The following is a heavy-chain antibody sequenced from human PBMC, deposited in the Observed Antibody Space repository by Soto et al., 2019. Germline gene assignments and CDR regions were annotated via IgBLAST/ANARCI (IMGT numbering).Heavy chain of an antibody. D-gene: IGHD3-10*01. CDR2: INAGNGNT. CDR1: GYTFTSYA. CDR3: ARGMGMRYYYGSGTSPYYFDY. V-gene: IGHV1-3*01. J-gene: IGHJ4*02. Sequence: ASGKVSCKASGYTFTSYAMHWVRQAPGQRLEWMGWINAGNGNTKYSQKFQGRVTITRDTSASTAYTELSSLRSEDTAVYYCARGMGMRYYYGSGTSPYYFDYWVQGTRVSVSS.